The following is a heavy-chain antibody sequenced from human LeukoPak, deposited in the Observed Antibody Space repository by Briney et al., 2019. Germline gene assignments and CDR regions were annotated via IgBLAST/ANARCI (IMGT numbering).Heavy chain of an antibody. CDR3: TRHLAGGATCHFDY. J-gene: IGHJ4*02. D-gene: IGHD1-26*01. Sequence: GGSLRLSCAASGFTFSGSAMHWVRQASGKGLEWVGRIRGKANSYATAYAASVKGRFTISRDDSKNTAYLQMNSLKTEDTAVYYCTRHLAGGATCHFDYWGQGTLVTVSS. CDR1: GFTFSGSA. CDR2: IRGKANSYAT. V-gene: IGHV3-73*01.